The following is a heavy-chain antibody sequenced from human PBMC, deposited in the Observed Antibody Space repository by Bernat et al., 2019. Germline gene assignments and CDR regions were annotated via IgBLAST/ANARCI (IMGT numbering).Heavy chain of an antibody. CDR1: GGTFRRYA. Sequence: QVQLVQSGAEVKKPGSSVKVSCKASGGTFRRYAISWVRQAPGQGLEWMGGIIPIFGITNYAQKFQGRVTITADKSTSTAYMELSSLRSEDTAVYYCARADPGAGYGDPFGAFDIWGQGTMVTVSS. D-gene: IGHD4-17*01. CDR2: IIPIFGIT. V-gene: IGHV1-69*17. J-gene: IGHJ3*02. CDR3: ARADPGAGYGDPFGAFDI.